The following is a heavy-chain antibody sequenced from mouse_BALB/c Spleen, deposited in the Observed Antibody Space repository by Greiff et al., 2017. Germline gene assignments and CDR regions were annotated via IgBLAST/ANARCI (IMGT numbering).Heavy chain of an antibody. CDR3: AREYGNYDYAMDY. CDR1: GYTFTSYV. V-gene: IGHV1-14*01. D-gene: IGHD2-10*02. J-gene: IGHJ4*01. CDR2: INPYNDGT. Sequence: VQLKQSGPELVKPGASVKMSCKASGYTFTSYVMHWVKQKPGQGLEWIGYINPYNDGTKYNEKFKGKATLTSDKSSSTAYMELSSLTSEDSAVYYCAREYGNYDYAMDYWGQGTSVTVSS.